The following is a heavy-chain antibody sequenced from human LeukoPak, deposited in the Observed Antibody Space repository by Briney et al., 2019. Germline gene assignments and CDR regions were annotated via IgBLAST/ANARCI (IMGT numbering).Heavy chain of an antibody. Sequence: ASVTVSRKSCGYTHTSYGSSWVRQAAGRGVEWMGWISAYNGNNNYAQKLRGRVTMTTDTSTSKAYMELRRVRSDDTGVYYCAGGYSYGRFDYWGQGTLVTVSS. D-gene: IGHD5-18*01. CDR1: GYTHTSYG. V-gene: IGHV1-18*04. CDR2: ISAYNGNN. CDR3: AGGYSYGRFDY. J-gene: IGHJ4*02.